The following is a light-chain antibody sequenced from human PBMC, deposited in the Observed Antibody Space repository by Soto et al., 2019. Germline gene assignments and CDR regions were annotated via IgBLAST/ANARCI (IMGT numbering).Light chain of an antibody. Sequence: DIQMTQSPSTLSASVGDRVTITCRASQSISTWLAWYQQKPGKAPKLLIYKASTLESGGPSRFSGSGSDTEFTLSITSLQPDDFATYYCHQYSTYSRTFGQGTKVEIK. V-gene: IGKV1-5*03. CDR1: QSISTW. CDR2: KAS. J-gene: IGKJ1*01. CDR3: HQYSTYSRT.